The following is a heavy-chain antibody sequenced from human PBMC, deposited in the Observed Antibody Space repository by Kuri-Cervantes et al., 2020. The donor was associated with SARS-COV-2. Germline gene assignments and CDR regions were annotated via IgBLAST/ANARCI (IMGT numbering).Heavy chain of an antibody. V-gene: IGHV3-53*01. CDR1: GFTVSSNY. J-gene: IGHJ6*03. CDR3: WTTVTTVYYMDV. CDR2: IYSGGST. D-gene: IGHD4-17*01. Sequence: LSLTCAASGFTVSSNYMSWVRQAPGKGLEWVSVIYSGGSTYYADSVKGRFTISRDNSKNTLYLQMNSLRAEDTAVYYCWTTVTTVYYMDVWGKGTTVTVSS.